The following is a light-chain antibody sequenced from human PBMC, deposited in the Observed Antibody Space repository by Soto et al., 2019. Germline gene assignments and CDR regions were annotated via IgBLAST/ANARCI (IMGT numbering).Light chain of an antibody. J-gene: IGKJ2*01. V-gene: IGKV3-20*01. CDR3: QQYNSYSLYT. CDR1: QSLSSNS. Sequence: EIVLTQSPGTLSLSPGERATLSCGASQSLSSNSLAWYQQKPGQAPRLLIYGASSRATGIPDRFSGSGSGTDFTLTISRLEPKDFATYYCQQYNSYSLYTFGQGTKLEIK. CDR2: GAS.